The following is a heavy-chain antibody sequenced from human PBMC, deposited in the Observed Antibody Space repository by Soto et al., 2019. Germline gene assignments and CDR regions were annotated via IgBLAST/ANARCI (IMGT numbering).Heavy chain of an antibody. V-gene: IGHV1-58*01. CDR2: IVVGSGNT. CDR1: GFTFTSSA. Sequence: SVKVSCKASGFTFTSSAVQWVRQARGQRLEWIGWIVVGSGNTDYAQKFQERVTITRDMSTSTAYMELSSLRSEDTAVYYCAAELRREVYYYYGMDVWGQGTTVTVSS. J-gene: IGHJ6*02. CDR3: AAELRREVYYYYGMDV.